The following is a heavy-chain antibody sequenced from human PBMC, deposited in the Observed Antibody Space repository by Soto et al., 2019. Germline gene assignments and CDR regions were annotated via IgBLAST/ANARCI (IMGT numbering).Heavy chain of an antibody. D-gene: IGHD6-6*01. CDR3: ARARNSSSFGADY. CDR1: GVSITSYS. V-gene: IGHV3-21*01. J-gene: IGHJ4*02. Sequence: PGGSLSLSXAVSGVSITSYSMNWVRQAPGPGLERVSSISSRSSYIYYADSVKGRFTISRDNAENSLYLQMNSLRAEDTAVYSCARARNSSSFGADYWGQGTLVTVSS. CDR2: ISSRSSYI.